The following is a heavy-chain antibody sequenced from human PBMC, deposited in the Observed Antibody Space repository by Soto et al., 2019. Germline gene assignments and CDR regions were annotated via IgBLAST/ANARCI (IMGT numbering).Heavy chain of an antibody. D-gene: IGHD6-19*01. V-gene: IGHV4-59*01. Sequence: PSETLSLTCTVSGGSISSYYWSWIRQPPGKGLEWIGYIYYSGSTNYNPSLKSRVTISVDTSKNQFPLKLSSETAADTAVYYCARGGYSSGWNNWFDPWGQGTLVTVSS. CDR1: GGSISSYY. CDR2: IYYSGST. CDR3: ARGGYSSGWNNWFDP. J-gene: IGHJ5*02.